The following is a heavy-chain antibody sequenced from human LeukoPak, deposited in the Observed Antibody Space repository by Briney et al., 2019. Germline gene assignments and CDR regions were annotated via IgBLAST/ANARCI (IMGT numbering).Heavy chain of an antibody. CDR1: GFTFNSYT. Sequence: GGSLRLSCAASGFTFNSYTMNRVLQAPGKGLEWVSSISSSSSYIYYADSVKGRFTISRDNVKNSLYLQMNSLRAEDTAVYYCARDTYDILTGYYKWAFDIWGQGTMVTVSS. D-gene: IGHD3-9*01. J-gene: IGHJ3*02. CDR2: ISSSSSYI. V-gene: IGHV3-21*06. CDR3: ARDTYDILTGYYKWAFDI.